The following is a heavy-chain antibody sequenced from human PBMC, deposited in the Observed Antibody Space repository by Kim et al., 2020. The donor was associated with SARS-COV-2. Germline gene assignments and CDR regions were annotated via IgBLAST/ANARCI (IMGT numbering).Heavy chain of an antibody. CDR1: GFTFSSYD. CDR2: IGTAGDQ. Sequence: GGSLRLSCAASGFTFSSYDMHWVRQATGKGLEWVSAIGTAGDQYYPGSVKGRFTISRENAKNSLYLQMNSLRAGDTAVYYCARSSYGDYPWYFDLWGRGTLVTVSS. V-gene: IGHV3-13*05. J-gene: IGHJ2*01. D-gene: IGHD4-17*01. CDR3: ARSSYGDYPWYFDL.